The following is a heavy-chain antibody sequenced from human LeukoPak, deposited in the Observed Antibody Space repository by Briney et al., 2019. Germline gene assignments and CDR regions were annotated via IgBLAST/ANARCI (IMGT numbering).Heavy chain of an antibody. D-gene: IGHD3-10*01. J-gene: IGHJ3*01. CDR3: ARVIRGAIPLGG. CDR2: IYYSGST. CDR1: GGSISSSSYY. V-gene: IGHV4-39*07. Sequence: SETLSLTCTVSGGSISSSSYYWGWIRQPPGKGLEWIGSIYYSGSTYYNPSLKSRVTISVDTSKNQFSLKLSSVTAADTAVYYCARVIRGAIPLGGWGQGTMVTVSS.